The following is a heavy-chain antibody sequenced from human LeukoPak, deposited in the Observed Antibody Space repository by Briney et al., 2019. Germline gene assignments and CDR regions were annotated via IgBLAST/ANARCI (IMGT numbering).Heavy chain of an antibody. CDR1: GGTFSSYA. Sequence: SVKVSCKASGGTFSSYAISWVRQAPGQGLEWMGRIIPILGIANYAQKFQGRVTITADKSTSTAYMELSSLRSEDTAVYYCARGFSSSPVGAFDIWGQGTMVTVSS. J-gene: IGHJ3*02. D-gene: IGHD6-13*01. CDR2: IIPILGIA. CDR3: ARGFSSSPVGAFDI. V-gene: IGHV1-69*04.